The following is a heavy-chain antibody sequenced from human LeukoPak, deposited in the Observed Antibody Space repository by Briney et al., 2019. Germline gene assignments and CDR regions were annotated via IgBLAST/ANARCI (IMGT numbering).Heavy chain of an antibody. D-gene: IGHD2-2*01. V-gene: IGHV3-7*03. CDR2: INQDGSAK. J-gene: IGHJ4*02. CDR3: VRAVCSGSSSCYHVDY. Sequence: GGSLRLSCAGSRFIFSTYWMHWVRQAPGKGLEWVANINQDGSAKYYQDSVKGRFTISRDNAKNSLYLQMNSLRADDTAIYYCVRAVCSGSSSCYHVDYWGQGTLVAVSS. CDR1: RFIFSTYW.